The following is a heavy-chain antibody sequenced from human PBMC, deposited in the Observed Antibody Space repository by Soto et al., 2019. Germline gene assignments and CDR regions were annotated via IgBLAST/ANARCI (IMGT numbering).Heavy chain of an antibody. Sequence: GGSLRLSCAASGFTFSNYWMTWVRQAPGKGLEWLANIEGDGSEKYYVDSVKGRFTISRDNAKNSLYLQMNSLRVEDTAMYYCARGGAIDYWGQGTLVTVSS. V-gene: IGHV3-7*01. D-gene: IGHD3-16*01. CDR3: ARGGAIDY. CDR2: IEGDGSEK. J-gene: IGHJ4*02. CDR1: GFTFSNYW.